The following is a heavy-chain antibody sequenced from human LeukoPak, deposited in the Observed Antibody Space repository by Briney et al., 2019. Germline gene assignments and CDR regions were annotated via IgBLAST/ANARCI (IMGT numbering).Heavy chain of an antibody. Sequence: GGSLRLSCAASGFTFSSYAMSWVRQAPGKGLEWVSAISGSGGSTYYADSVKGRFTISRDNSKNTLFLQMNNLRAEDTAIYYCTRNWGSDNWFDPWGQGTLVTVSS. J-gene: IGHJ5*02. CDR1: GFTFSSYA. D-gene: IGHD7-27*01. CDR2: ISGSGGST. CDR3: TRNWGSDNWFDP. V-gene: IGHV3-23*01.